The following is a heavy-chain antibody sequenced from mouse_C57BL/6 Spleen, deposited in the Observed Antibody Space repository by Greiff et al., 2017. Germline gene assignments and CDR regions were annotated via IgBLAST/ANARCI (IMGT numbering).Heavy chain of an antibody. D-gene: IGHD1-1*01. CDR2: ISSGGSYT. CDR1: GFTFSSYG. Sequence: VQLKESGGDLVKPGGSLKLSCAASGFTFSSYGMSWVRQTPDKRLEWVATISSGGSYTYYPDSVKGRFTISRDNAKNTLYLQMSSLKSEDTAMYYCARFYGSTNFDVWGTGTTVTVSS. J-gene: IGHJ1*03. CDR3: ARFYGSTNFDV. V-gene: IGHV5-6*01.